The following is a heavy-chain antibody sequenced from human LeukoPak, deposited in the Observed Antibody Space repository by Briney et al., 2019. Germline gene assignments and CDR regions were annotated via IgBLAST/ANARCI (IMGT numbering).Heavy chain of an antibody. CDR3: AGQGLQWELLLEYYYYYYMDV. Sequence: GGSLRLSCAASGFIFGSYTMNWVRQAPGKGLEWVSYISSSSSTIYYVDSVKGRFTISRDNAKNSLYLQMNSLRAEDTAVYYCAGQGLQWELLLEYYYYYYMDVWGKGTTVTVSS. J-gene: IGHJ6*03. V-gene: IGHV3-48*01. CDR2: ISSSSSTI. D-gene: IGHD1-26*01. CDR1: GFIFGSYT.